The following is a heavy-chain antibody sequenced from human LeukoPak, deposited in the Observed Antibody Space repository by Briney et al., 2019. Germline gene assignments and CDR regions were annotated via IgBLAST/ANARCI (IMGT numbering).Heavy chain of an antibody. CDR1: GHTFTTYD. CDR2: MNPNSGNT. CDR3: ARGPNKSDGGNSGSAWFDP. J-gene: IGHJ5*02. Sequence: GASVKVSCKASGHTFTTYDINWVRQATGQGLEWMGWMNPNSGNTGYAQKFQGRVTMTRNTPIRTAYMELSSLRSEDTAVYYCARGPNKSDGGNSGSAWFDPWGQGTLVTVSS. V-gene: IGHV1-8*01. D-gene: IGHD4-23*01.